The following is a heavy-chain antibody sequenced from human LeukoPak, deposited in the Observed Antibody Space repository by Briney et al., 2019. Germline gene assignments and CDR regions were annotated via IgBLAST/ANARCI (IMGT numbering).Heavy chain of an antibody. CDR3: ARVRSGWNHDAFDI. Sequence: SETLSLTCTGSGGSISSYYWSWLRQPAGKGLEWIGRIYTSGSTNYNPSLKSRVTMSVDTSKNQFSLKLSSVTAADTAVYYCARVRSGWNHDAFDIWGQGTMLTVSS. J-gene: IGHJ3*02. CDR2: IYTSGST. D-gene: IGHD6-19*01. V-gene: IGHV4-4*07. CDR1: GGSISSYY.